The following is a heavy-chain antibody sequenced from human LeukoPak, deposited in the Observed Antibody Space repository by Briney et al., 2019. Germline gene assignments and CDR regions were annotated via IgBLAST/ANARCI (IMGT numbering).Heavy chain of an antibody. D-gene: IGHD3-3*01. Sequence: PGGSLRLSCAASGFTFSSYAMSWVRQAPGKGLEWVSAISGSGGSTYYADSVKGRFTISRDNSKNTLYLQMNSLRAEDTAVYYGAKDRRFLEWLLPIFDPWGQGTLVTVSS. CDR3: AKDRRFLEWLLPIFDP. V-gene: IGHV3-23*01. J-gene: IGHJ5*02. CDR1: GFTFSSYA. CDR2: ISGSGGST.